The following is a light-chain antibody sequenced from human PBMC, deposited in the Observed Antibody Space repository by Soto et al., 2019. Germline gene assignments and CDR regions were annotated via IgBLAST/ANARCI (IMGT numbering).Light chain of an antibody. CDR3: QQSYVTPRT. Sequence: DIQMTQSPYSLSASVGDRVTITCRASESIRNNLNWYQQKPGKAPKLLIYGASSLQSGVPSRFSGSGSGTDFTLIISSLQPEDFATYYCQQSYVTPRTFGQGTKLEIK. CDR2: GAS. CDR1: ESIRNN. J-gene: IGKJ2*01. V-gene: IGKV1-39*01.